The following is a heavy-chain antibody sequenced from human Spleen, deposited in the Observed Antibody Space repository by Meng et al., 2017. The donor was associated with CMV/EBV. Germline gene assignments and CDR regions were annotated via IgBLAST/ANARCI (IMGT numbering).Heavy chain of an antibody. Sequence: ASGFTFSSYTMNWVRQAPGKGLEWVSSISSSGTYIYYADSVKGRFFISRDNAKSSLYLQVNSLRAEDTAVYYCARPPYSTGWYFNYWGQGTLVTVSS. CDR3: ARPPYSTGWYFNY. CDR2: ISSSGTYI. V-gene: IGHV3-21*01. J-gene: IGHJ4*02. D-gene: IGHD6-19*01. CDR1: GFTFSSYT.